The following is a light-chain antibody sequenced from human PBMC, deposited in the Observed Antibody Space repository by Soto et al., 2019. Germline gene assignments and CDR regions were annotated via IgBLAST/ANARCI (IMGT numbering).Light chain of an antibody. CDR1: RSNIGSNY. CDR2: RGN. CDR3: AAGDDSLTGVI. J-gene: IGLJ2*01. Sequence: QSVLTQPSSAAGTPGQRATISCSGSRSNIGSNYVYWFQQLPGTAPKLLIYRGNQRPSGVPERFSASKSGTSASLAISGLRSEDEADYYCAAGDDSLTGVIFGGGTKLTVL. V-gene: IGLV1-47*01.